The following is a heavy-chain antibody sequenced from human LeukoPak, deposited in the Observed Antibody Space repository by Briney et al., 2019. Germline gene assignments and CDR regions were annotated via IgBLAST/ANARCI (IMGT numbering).Heavy chain of an antibody. V-gene: IGHV3-30*02. D-gene: IGHD6-6*01. CDR2: IRYDGSNK. CDR1: GFTFSSYG. J-gene: IGHJ5*02. CDR3: ARALARLSWFDP. Sequence: PGGSLRLSCAASGFTFSSYGMHWVRQAPGKGLEWVAFIRYDGSNKYYADSVKGRFTISRDNAKGTLFLQMNSLRAEDTALYYCARALARLSWFDPWGQGTLVTVSS.